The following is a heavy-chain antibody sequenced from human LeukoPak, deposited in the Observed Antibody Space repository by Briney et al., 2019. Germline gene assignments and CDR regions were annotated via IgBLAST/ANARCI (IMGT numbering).Heavy chain of an antibody. D-gene: IGHD6-13*01. V-gene: IGHV3-21*01. CDR3: ARRDGSTWSIDY. CDR2: ISGSSNYI. CDR1: GFTFCSYS. Sequence: GGSLRLSCAASGFTFCSYSMNWVRQAPGKGLEWVSSISGSSNYIYYADSLKGRVTISRDNAKNSLYLQMNSLRAEDTAVYYCARRDGSTWSIDYWGQGTLVTVSS. J-gene: IGHJ4*02.